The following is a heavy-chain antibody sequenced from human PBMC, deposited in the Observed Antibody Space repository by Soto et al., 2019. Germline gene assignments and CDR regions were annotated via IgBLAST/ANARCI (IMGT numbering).Heavy chain of an antibody. Sequence: GASVKVSCKTSGYTFNTYGINWVRQAPGQGLELMGWISAYDGKTTYAEKFQGRVTLTTDTSTSTAYMELSSLRSEDTAVYYCASSSWEQWLVRRYYYGMDVWGQGTTVTVSS. CDR3: ASSSWEQWLVRRYYYGMDV. V-gene: IGHV1-18*01. CDR1: GYTFNTYG. D-gene: IGHD6-19*01. J-gene: IGHJ6*02. CDR2: ISAYDGKT.